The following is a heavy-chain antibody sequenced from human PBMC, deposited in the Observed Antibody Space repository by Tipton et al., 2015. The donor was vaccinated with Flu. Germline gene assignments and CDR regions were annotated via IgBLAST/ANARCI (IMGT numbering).Heavy chain of an antibody. D-gene: IGHD6-6*01. V-gene: IGHV4-59*01. Sequence: TLSLTCNVSGGSISSYYWSWVRQPPGKGLEWIGYINYSGTNYNPSLKSRVTISVDTAKNQFSLKLSSVTAADTAVYYCASGYSSSSPPDSWGQGTLVTVSS. CDR1: GGSISSYY. CDR3: ASGYSSSSPPDS. CDR2: INYSGT. J-gene: IGHJ4*02.